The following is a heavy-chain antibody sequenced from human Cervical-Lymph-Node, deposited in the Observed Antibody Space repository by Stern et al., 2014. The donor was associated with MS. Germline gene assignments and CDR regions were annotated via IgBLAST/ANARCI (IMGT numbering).Heavy chain of an antibody. CDR1: EGTLRSFA. J-gene: IGHJ6*02. V-gene: IGHV1-69*01. D-gene: IGHD2-15*01. CDR3: ARDRVVVGASIYYGMDV. Sequence: DQLVESGTEMKKPGSSMKVSCKASEGTLRSFAISWVREAPGQGLEWMGAIIPIFGTANYAQKFQGRSTIAADESTRTAYLELSSLTSEDTAVYYCARDRVVVGASIYYGMDVWGQGTTVLVSS. CDR2: IIPIFGTA.